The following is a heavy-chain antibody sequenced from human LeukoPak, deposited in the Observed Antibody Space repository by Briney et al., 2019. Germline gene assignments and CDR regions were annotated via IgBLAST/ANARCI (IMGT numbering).Heavy chain of an antibody. CDR2: INTKSGGA. V-gene: IGHV1-2*02. CDR1: GYSFTDYY. D-gene: IGHD3-22*01. J-gene: IGHJ3*02. Sequence: GASVKVSCKASGYSFTDYYIHWVLQAPGQGLEWMGWINTKSGGAHYAQKFQGRVTMSREASISTAFLDLSRLTSDDTAVYFCARLITIINDAFDIWGQGTLFTVSS. CDR3: ARLITIINDAFDI.